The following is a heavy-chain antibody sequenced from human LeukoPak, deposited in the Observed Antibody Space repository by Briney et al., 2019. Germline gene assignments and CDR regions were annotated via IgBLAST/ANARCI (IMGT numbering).Heavy chain of an antibody. J-gene: IGHJ6*01. CDR2: ISSSSSYI. Sequence: GGSLRLSCAASGFTFSSYTMNWVRQAPGKGLEWVSYISSSSSYIYYADSVKGRFTISRDNAENSLYLQMNSLRAEDTAVYYCARSSEGYCSGGGFYYRMDVWGQGNTVTVSS. V-gene: IGHV3-21*01. CDR1: GFTFSSYT. D-gene: IGHD2-15*01. CDR3: ARSSEGYCSGGGFYYRMDV.